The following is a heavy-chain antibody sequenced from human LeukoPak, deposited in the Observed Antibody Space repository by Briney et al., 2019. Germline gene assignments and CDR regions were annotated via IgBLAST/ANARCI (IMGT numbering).Heavy chain of an antibody. J-gene: IGHJ4*02. CDR2: ISYDGSNK. CDR1: GFTFSSYG. CDR3: GGEIEAPGKTLDY. Sequence: GGSLRLSCAASGFTFSSYGMHWVRQAPGKGLEWVAVISYDGSNKYYADSVKGRFTISRDNSKNTLYLQMNSLRPEDTAVYYCGGEIEAPGKTLDYWGQGTLVTVSS. V-gene: IGHV3-30*03.